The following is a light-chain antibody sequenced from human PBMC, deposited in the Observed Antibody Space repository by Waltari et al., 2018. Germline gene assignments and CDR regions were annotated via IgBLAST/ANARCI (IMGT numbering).Light chain of an antibody. CDR3: QQYYITPPT. Sequence: DIVMTQSPDSLTVSLGERATVNCKSSQSVLSSSNNKNFLAWYQQKPGQPPKLLIYWATTRGSRVADRFSGSGSETDLTITVSSLQAEDVAVYYCQQYYITPPTFGQGTKVEIK. CDR1: QSVLSSSNNKNF. CDR2: WAT. V-gene: IGKV4-1*01. J-gene: IGKJ1*01.